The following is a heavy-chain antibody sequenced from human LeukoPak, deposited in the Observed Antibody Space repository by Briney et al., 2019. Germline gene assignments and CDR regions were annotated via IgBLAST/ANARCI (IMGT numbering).Heavy chain of an antibody. CDR1: DDSISDYY. D-gene: IGHD3-16*01. V-gene: IGHV4-59*01. Sequence: PSETPSPTLTVSDDSISDYYRGGIRQPPGKGPEWIGYFHNSGTSTYNPSLKSRVTISADTSKNQFSLKLNSLTTADTAVYYCTRGAGWLIDYWGQGILVTVSS. CDR2: FHNSGTS. CDR3: TRGAGWLIDY. J-gene: IGHJ4*02.